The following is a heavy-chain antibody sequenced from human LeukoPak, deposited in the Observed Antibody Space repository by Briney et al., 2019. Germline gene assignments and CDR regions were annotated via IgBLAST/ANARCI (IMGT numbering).Heavy chain of an antibody. Sequence: SETLSLTCTVSGGSVSSGSYYWSWIRQPPGKGLEWIGYIYYSGSTNYNPSLKSRVTISVDTSKNQFSLKLSSVTAADTAVYYCARAPAMAGDAFDIWGQGTMVTVSS. V-gene: IGHV4-61*01. CDR2: IYYSGST. CDR1: GGSVSSGSYY. CDR3: ARAPAMAGDAFDI. J-gene: IGHJ3*02. D-gene: IGHD2-2*01.